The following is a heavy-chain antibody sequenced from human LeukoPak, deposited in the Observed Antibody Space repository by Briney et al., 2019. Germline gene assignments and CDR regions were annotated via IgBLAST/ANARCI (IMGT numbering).Heavy chain of an antibody. CDR1: GGSFSGYY. V-gene: IGHV4-34*01. CDR3: ASEPPGITGTTFGSVY. J-gene: IGHJ4*02. CDR2: INHSGST. Sequence: MASETLSLTCAVYGGSFSGYYWSWIRQPPGKGLEWIGEINHSGSTNYNPSLKSRVTISVDTSKNQFSLKLSSVTAADTAVYYCASEPPGITGTTFGSVYWGQGTLVTVSS. D-gene: IGHD1-7*01.